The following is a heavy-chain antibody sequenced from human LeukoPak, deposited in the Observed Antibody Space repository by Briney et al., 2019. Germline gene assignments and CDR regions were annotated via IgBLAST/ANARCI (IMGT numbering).Heavy chain of an antibody. CDR3: ASSSSGWTEIDY. J-gene: IGHJ4*02. D-gene: IGHD6-25*01. Sequence: SETLSLTCTVSGGSISSYYWSWIRQPPGKGLEWIGYIYYSGSTNYNPSLKSRVTISVDTSKNQFSLKLSSVTAADTAVYYCASSSSGWTEIDYWGQGTLVTVSS. CDR1: GGSISSYY. CDR2: IYYSGST. V-gene: IGHV4-59*01.